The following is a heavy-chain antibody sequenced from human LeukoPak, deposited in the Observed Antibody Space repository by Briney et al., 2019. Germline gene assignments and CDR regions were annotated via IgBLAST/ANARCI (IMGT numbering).Heavy chain of an antibody. J-gene: IGHJ4*02. CDR2: VSGSGGST. D-gene: IGHD6-19*01. CDR1: GFTFSSYG. V-gene: IGHV3-23*01. Sequence: GGSLRLSCVASGFTFSSYGMTWVRQAPGKGLEWVSAVSGSGGSTYNADSVKGRFTISRDNPKNTLYLQMNSLRADDTAVYYCAKDAVGVAVALHWGQGPLVRVSS. CDR3: AKDAVGVAVALH.